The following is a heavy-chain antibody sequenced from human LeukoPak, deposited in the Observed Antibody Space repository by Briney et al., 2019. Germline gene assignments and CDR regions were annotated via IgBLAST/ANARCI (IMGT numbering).Heavy chain of an antibody. CDR1: GYSFTSYW. J-gene: IGHJ4*02. Sequence: PGESLKISCKGSGYSFTSYWIGWVRQMPGKGLEWIGIIYPGDSDTRYSPSFQGQVTISADKSIGTAYLQWSSLKASDTAMYYCAINVDTAMVTGMFWGQGTLVTVSS. CDR3: AINVDTAMVTGMF. V-gene: IGHV5-51*01. D-gene: IGHD5-18*01. CDR2: IYPGDSDT.